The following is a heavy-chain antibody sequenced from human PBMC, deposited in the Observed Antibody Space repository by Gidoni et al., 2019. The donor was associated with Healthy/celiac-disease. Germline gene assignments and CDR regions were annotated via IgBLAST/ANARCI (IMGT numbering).Heavy chain of an antibody. CDR3: ATQPPTVVDAFDI. V-gene: IGHV1-24*01. Sequence: IYAQKFQGRVTMTEDTSTDTAYMELSSLRSEDTAVYYCATQPPTVVDAFDIWGQGTMVTVSS. J-gene: IGHJ3*02. D-gene: IGHD4-17*01.